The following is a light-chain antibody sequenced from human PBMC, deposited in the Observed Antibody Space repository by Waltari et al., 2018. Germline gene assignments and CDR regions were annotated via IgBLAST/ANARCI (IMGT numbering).Light chain of an antibody. V-gene: IGKV3-20*01. CDR2: GAS. J-gene: IGKJ1*01. Sequence: EIVLTQSPGTLSLSPGERATLSCRASQSVSSSYLAWYQQKPGQAPRLLIYGASSRATCIPDRFSGSGSGTDFTLTISRLEPEDFAVDYCQQYGSSPTWTFGQGTKVEIK. CDR3: QQYGSSPTWT. CDR1: QSVSSSY.